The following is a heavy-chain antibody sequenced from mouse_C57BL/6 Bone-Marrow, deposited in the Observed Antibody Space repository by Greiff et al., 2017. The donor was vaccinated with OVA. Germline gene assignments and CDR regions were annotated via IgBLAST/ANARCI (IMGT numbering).Heavy chain of an antibody. CDR3: AREGLGYAMDY. CDR1: GYTFTSYW. V-gene: IGHV1-69*01. Sequence: VQLQQSGAELVMPGASVKLSCKASGYTFTSYWMHWVKQRPGQGLEWIGEIDPSDSYTNYNQKFKGKSTLTVDKSSSTAYMQLSSLTSEDSAVYYCAREGLGYAMDYWGQGTSVTVSS. D-gene: IGHD2-10*02. CDR2: IDPSDSYT. J-gene: IGHJ4*01.